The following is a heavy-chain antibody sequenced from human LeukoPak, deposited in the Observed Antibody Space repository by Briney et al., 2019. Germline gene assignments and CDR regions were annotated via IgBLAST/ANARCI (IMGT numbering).Heavy chain of an antibody. J-gene: IGHJ6*02. CDR3: ARATAQYYHYYGMDV. D-gene: IGHD5-18*01. Sequence: PSETLSHTCTVSGGSISSGSYYWSWIRQPAGKGLEWIGRIYTSGSTNYNPSLKSRVTISVDTSKNQFSLKLSSVTAADTAVYYCARATAQYYHYYGMDVWGQGTTVTVSS. V-gene: IGHV4-61*02. CDR2: IYTSGST. CDR1: GGSISSGSYY.